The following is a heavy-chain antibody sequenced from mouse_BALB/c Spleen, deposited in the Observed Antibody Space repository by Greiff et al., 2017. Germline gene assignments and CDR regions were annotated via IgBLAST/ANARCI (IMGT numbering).Heavy chain of an antibody. J-gene: IGHJ3*01. CDR1: GFNIKDTY. D-gene: IGHD1-1*01. V-gene: IGHV14-3*02. CDR3: ARGDYYGSSEAY. CDR2: IDPANGNT. Sequence: EVQLQQSGAELVKPGASVKLSCTASGFNIKDTYMHWVKQRPEQGLEWIGRIDPANGNTKYDPKFQGKATITADTSSNTAYLQLSSLTSEDTAVYYCARGDYYGSSEAYWGQGTLVTVSA.